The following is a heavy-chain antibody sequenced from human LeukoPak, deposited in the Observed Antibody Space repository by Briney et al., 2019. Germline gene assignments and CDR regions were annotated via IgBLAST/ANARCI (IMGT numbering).Heavy chain of an antibody. CDR2: IYHSGST. Sequence: SETLSLTCTVSGYSISSGYYWGWIRQPPGKGLEWIGSIYHSGSTYYNPSLKSRVTISVDTSKNQFSLKLSSVTAADMAVYYCARGQLPYGYYYGSGSYPFSFDYWGQGTLVTVSS. CDR1: GYSISSGYY. CDR3: ARGQLPYGYYYGSGSYPFSFDY. V-gene: IGHV4-38-2*02. J-gene: IGHJ4*02. D-gene: IGHD3-10*01.